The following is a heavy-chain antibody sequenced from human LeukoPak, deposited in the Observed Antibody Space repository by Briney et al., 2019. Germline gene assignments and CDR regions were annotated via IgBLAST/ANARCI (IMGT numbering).Heavy chain of an antibody. Sequence: ASVKVSCKASGFSFTTYAIHWVRQAPGQRLEWMGWINPVDGGTRYSQRFQGRVSITRDTSATTAYMELSSLRSEDTAVYYCARRLKGSFGNPFDYWGQGTLVIVSS. J-gene: IGHJ4*02. V-gene: IGHV1-3*01. CDR3: ARRLKGSFGNPFDY. D-gene: IGHD4-23*01. CDR1: GFSFTTYA. CDR2: INPVDGGT.